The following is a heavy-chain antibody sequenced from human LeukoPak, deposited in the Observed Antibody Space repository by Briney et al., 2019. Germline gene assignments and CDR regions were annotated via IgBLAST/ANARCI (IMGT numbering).Heavy chain of an antibody. D-gene: IGHD1-1*01. CDR3: ARGVAPGTVDP. V-gene: IGHV3-7*01. J-gene: IGHJ5*02. CDR2: INEDGSEK. CDR1: GFTFSSYW. Sequence: GSLRLSCAASGFTFSSYWMSWVRQAPGKGLEWVANINEDGSEKYYVDSVEGRFSISRDNAKNSLYLQMNSLRAEDTAVYYCARGVAPGTVDPWGQGTLVTVSS.